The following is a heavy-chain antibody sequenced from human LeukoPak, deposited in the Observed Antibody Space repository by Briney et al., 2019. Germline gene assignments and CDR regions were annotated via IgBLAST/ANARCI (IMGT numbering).Heavy chain of an antibody. CDR2: ISGSGGST. CDR1: GFTFSSYA. J-gene: IGHJ4*02. V-gene: IGHV3-23*01. CDR3: AKSVGSWDYGYFDY. D-gene: IGHD4/OR15-4a*01. Sequence: SGGSLRLSCAASGFTFSSYAMSWVRQAPGKGLEWVSAISGSGGSTYYADSVKGRFTISRGNSKNTLYLQMNSLRAEDTAVYYCAKSVGSWDYGYFDYWGQGTLVTVSS.